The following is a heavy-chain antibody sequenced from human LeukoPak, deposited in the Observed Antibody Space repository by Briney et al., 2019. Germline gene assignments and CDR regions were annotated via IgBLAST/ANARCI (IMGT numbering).Heavy chain of an antibody. CDR3: ARDLSRYCSSTSCSFDP. V-gene: IGHV4-39*07. D-gene: IGHD2-2*01. J-gene: IGHJ5*02. CDR2: IYYSGST. CDR1: GGSISSSSYY. Sequence: PSETLSLTCTVSGGSISSSSYYWGWIRQPPGKGLEWIGSIYYSGSTYYNPSLKSRVTISVDTSKNQFSLKLSSVTAADTAVYYCARDLSRYCSSTSCSFDPWGQGTLVTVSS.